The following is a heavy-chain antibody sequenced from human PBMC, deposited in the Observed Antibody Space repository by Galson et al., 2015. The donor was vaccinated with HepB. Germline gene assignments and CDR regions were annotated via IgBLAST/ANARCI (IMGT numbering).Heavy chain of an antibody. CDR1: GFTFSSYW. D-gene: IGHD2-2*01. CDR2: IKQDGSEK. J-gene: IGHJ6*02. V-gene: IGHV3-7*03. CDR3: ARERYCSSTSCDYYYYGMDV. Sequence: SLRLSCAASGFTFSSYWMSWVRQAPGKGLEWVANIKQDGSEKYYVDSVKGRFTISRDNAKNSLYLQMNSLRAEDTAVYYCARERYCSSTSCDYYYYGMDVWGQGTTVTVSS.